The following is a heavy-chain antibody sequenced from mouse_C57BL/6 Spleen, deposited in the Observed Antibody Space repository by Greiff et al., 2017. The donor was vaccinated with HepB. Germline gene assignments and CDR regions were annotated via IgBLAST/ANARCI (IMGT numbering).Heavy chain of an antibody. CDR1: GFTFSDYY. J-gene: IGHJ1*03. D-gene: IGHD2-2*01. CDR2: INYDGSST. Sequence: EVMLVESEGGLVQPGSSMKLSCTASGFTFSDYYMAWVRQVPEKGLEWVANINYDGSSTYYLDSLKSRFIISRDNAKNILYLQMSSLKSEDTATYYCAREGGYDDVWYFDVWGTGTTVTVSS. CDR3: AREGGYDDVWYFDV. V-gene: IGHV5-16*01.